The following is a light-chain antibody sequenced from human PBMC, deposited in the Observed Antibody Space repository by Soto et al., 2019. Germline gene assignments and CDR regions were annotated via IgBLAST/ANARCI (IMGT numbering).Light chain of an antibody. CDR2: DVS. V-gene: IGLV2-14*03. CDR3: RSYTTSSTYV. CDR1: SSDVGAYNY. Sequence: QSALTQPASVSGSPGQSITISCTGTSSDVGAYNYVSWYQQHPGKAPKVMIHDVSNRPSGVSYRFSGSKSDNTASLTISGLQAEDEADYYCRSYTTSSTYVFGTGTKLTVL. J-gene: IGLJ1*01.